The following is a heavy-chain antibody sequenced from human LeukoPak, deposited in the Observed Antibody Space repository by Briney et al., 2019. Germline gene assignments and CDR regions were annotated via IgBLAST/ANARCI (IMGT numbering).Heavy chain of an antibody. CDR1: GFTFSPYA. Sequence: GGSLRLSCAASGFTFSPYAMTWVRQAPGKGLEWVSVISGGGEITYYADSVKGRFTISRDNAKNTLSLQMNSLRAEDTAVYYCARSVNGSYDYWGQGTLVTVSS. V-gene: IGHV3-23*01. CDR3: ARSVNGSYDY. D-gene: IGHD3-10*01. CDR2: ISGGGEIT. J-gene: IGHJ4*02.